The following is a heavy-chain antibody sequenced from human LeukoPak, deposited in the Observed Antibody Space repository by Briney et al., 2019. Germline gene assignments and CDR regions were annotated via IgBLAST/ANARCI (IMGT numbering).Heavy chain of an antibody. Sequence: PGGSLRLSCAASGFTFSSYGMHWVRQAPGKGLEWVAVISYDGSNKYYADSVKGRFTISRDNSKNTLYLQMNSLRAEDTAVYYCAKPYYYGSGSYYFDYGGQGPLVTVSS. V-gene: IGHV3-30*18. D-gene: IGHD3-10*01. CDR1: GFTFSSYG. CDR2: ISYDGSNK. CDR3: AKPYYYGSGSYYFDY. J-gene: IGHJ4*02.